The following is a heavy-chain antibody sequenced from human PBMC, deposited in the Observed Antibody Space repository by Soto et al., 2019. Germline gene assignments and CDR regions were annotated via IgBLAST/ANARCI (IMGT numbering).Heavy chain of an antibody. V-gene: IGHV1-69*13. Sequence: VASVKVSCKASGGTFSSYAISWVRQAPGQGLEWMGGIIPIFGTANYAQKFQGRVTITADESTSTAYMELSSLRSEDTAVYYCASPWGMTTVTGPVSYYYGMDVWGQRTTVTVSS. CDR3: ASPWGMTTVTGPVSYYYGMDV. D-gene: IGHD4-4*01. J-gene: IGHJ6*02. CDR1: GGTFSSYA. CDR2: IIPIFGTA.